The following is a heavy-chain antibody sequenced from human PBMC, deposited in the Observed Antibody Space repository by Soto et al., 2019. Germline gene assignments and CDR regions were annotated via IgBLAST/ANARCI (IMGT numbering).Heavy chain of an antibody. V-gene: IGHV4-4*07. D-gene: IGHD3-3*01. CDR3: ARGVTIFGVVTYFDY. CDR1: GGSISSYY. Sequence: PSETLSLTCTVSGGSISSYYWSWIRQPAGKGLEWIGRIYTSGSTNYNPSLKSRVTMSVDTSKNQFSLKLSSVTAADTAVYYCARGVTIFGVVTYFDYWGQGILVTVSS. J-gene: IGHJ4*02. CDR2: IYTSGST.